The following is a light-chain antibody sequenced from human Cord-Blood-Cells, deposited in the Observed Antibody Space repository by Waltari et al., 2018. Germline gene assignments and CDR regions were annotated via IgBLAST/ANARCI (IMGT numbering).Light chain of an antibody. CDR1: QSISSY. Sequence: DIQMTQSPSSLSASVGDRVTITCRASQSISSYLNWYQQKPGKAPKLLIYAASSLQSGVPSRFSGSGSGTDFTLTISSLQPEDFATYYCQQSYSTPPKPFTFGPGTKVYIK. V-gene: IGKV1-39*01. J-gene: IGKJ3*01. CDR3: QQSYSTPPKPFT. CDR2: AAS.